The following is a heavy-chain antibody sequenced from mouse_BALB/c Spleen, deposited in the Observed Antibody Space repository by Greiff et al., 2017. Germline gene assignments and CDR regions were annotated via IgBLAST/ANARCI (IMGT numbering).Heavy chain of an antibody. CDR1: GYTFTSYW. V-gene: IGHV1-7*01. Sequence: VQLQQSGAELAKPGASVKMSCKASGYTFTSYWMHWVKQRPGQGLEWIGYINPSTGYTEYNQKFKDKATLTADKSSSTAYMQLSSLTSEDSAVYYCASFYPDYWGQGTTLTVSS. CDR3: ASFYPDY. J-gene: IGHJ2*01. CDR2: INPSTGYT. D-gene: IGHD2-1*01.